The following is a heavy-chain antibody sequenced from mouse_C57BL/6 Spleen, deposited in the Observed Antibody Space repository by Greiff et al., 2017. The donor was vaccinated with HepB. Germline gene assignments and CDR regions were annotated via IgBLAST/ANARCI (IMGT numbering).Heavy chain of an antibody. D-gene: IGHD4-1*01. CDR1: GYAFTNYL. CDR3: ARGEVDWDYFDY. CDR2: INPGSGGT. Sequence: QVQLQQSGAELVRPGTSVKVSCKASGYAFTNYLIEWVKQRPGQGLEWIGVINPGSGGTNYNEKFKGKATLTADKSSSTAYMQLRSMTSEDSAVYFCARGEVDWDYFDYWGQGTTLTVSS. V-gene: IGHV1-54*01. J-gene: IGHJ2*01.